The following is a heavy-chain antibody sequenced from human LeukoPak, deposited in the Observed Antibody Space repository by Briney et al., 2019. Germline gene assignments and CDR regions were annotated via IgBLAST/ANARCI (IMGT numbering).Heavy chain of an antibody. CDR2: IYYSGST. J-gene: IGHJ6*03. D-gene: IGHD6-13*01. CDR1: GGSISSYY. Sequence: SETLCLTCTVSGGSISSYYWSWIRQPPGKGLEWIGYIYYSGSTNYNPSLKSRVTISVDTSKNQFSLKLSSVTAADTAVYYCASAGSWYSYYYYMDVWGKGTTVTVSS. V-gene: IGHV4-59*01. CDR3: ASAGSWYSYYYYMDV.